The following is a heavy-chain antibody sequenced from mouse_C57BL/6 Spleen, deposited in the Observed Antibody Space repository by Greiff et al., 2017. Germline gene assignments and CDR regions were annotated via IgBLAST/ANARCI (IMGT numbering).Heavy chain of an antibody. Sequence: QVQLKQPGAELVKPGASVKLSCKASGYTFTSYWMHWVKQRPGQGLEWIGMIHPNSGSTNYNEKFKSKATLTVDKSSSTAYMQLSSLTSEDSAVYYCARGGSYGYYAMDYWGQGTSVTVSS. D-gene: IGHD1-1*02. CDR3: ARGGSYGYYAMDY. V-gene: IGHV1-64*01. CDR2: IHPNSGST. J-gene: IGHJ4*01. CDR1: GYTFTSYW.